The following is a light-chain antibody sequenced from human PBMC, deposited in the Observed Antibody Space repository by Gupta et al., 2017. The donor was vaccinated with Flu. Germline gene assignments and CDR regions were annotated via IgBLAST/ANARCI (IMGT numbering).Light chain of an antibody. V-gene: IGKV1-39*01. J-gene: IGKJ1*01. Sequence: DRVTIACRASQRISTYLNWYQQKPGKAPNLLIYAASTLLSGVPSRFSGSGSGTDFTLTITNLQPEDFATYYCQQSFTNPPVTFGQGTKVEVK. CDR3: QQSFTNPPVT. CDR1: QRISTY. CDR2: AAS.